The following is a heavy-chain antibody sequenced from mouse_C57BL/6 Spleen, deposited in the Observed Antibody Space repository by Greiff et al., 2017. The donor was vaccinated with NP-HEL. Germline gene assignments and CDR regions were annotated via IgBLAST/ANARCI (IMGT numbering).Heavy chain of an antibody. CDR1: GYTFTDYE. D-gene: IGHD3-2*02. CDR3: TRSVQLRLRPYFDY. CDR2: IDPETGGS. Sequence: QVQLQQSGAELVRPGASVTLSCKASGYTFTDYEMHWVKQTPVHGLEWIGAIDPETGGSAYNHKFKGKAILTADKSSSTAYMELRSLTSADSAVYYCTRSVQLRLRPYFDYWGQGTTLTVSS. V-gene: IGHV1-15*01. J-gene: IGHJ2*01.